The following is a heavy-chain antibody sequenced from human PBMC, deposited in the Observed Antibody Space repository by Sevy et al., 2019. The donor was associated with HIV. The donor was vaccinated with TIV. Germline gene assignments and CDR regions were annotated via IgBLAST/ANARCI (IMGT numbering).Heavy chain of an antibody. J-gene: IGHJ4*02. CDR3: AKEGGVLGFWGSYYSDS. Sequence: GGSLRLSCAASGFTFNKFAMNWVRQAPGKGLEWLSDYSGSGGTTYYADSVRGRFTISRDNSKNTVYLQMSSLTGDDTALYYCAKEGGVLGFWGSYYSDSWGQGTLVTVSS. CDR2: YSGSGGTT. D-gene: IGHD7-27*01. V-gene: IGHV3-23*01. CDR1: GFTFNKFA.